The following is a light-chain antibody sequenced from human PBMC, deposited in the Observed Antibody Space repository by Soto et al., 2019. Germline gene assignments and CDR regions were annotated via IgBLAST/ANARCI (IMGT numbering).Light chain of an antibody. Sequence: QSVVTQPPSASGTPGQRVTISCSGSSSNIGTNFVYWYQHLPGTAPKLLIYRTAQRPSGVPDRFSGSKSGTSASLAISGLRYEDDAAYFCAAWDDRLSVVVFGGGTKLTVL. CDR2: RTA. CDR1: SSNIGTNF. V-gene: IGLV1-47*01. J-gene: IGLJ2*01. CDR3: AAWDDRLSVVV.